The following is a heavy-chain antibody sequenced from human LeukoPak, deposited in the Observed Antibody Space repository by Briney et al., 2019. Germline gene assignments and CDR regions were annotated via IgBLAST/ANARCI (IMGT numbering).Heavy chain of an antibody. CDR3: ATHDSSGYFDY. CDR2: ISYDGSNK. J-gene: IGHJ4*02. V-gene: IGHV3-30-3*01. CDR1: GCTFSSYA. Sequence: GRSLRLSCAASGCTFSSYAMHWVRQAPGKGLEWVAVISYDGSNKYYADSVKGRFTISRDNSKNTLYLQMNSLRAEDTAVYYCATHDSSGYFDYWGQGTLVTVSS. D-gene: IGHD3-22*01.